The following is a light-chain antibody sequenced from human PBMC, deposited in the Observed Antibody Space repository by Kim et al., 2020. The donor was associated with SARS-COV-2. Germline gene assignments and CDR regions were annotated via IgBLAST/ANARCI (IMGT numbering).Light chain of an antibody. V-gene: IGKV1-8*01. J-gene: IGKJ4*01. CDR3: QQYNSYPLT. CDR1: QDISSY. Sequence: IRMTQSPSSLSASTGDRVTITCRASQDISSYLAWYQQKPGKAPKVLIYAASTLHTGVPSRFSGSGSGTDFTLTISSLQPEDVATYYCQQYNSYPLTFGGGTKVDIK. CDR2: AAS.